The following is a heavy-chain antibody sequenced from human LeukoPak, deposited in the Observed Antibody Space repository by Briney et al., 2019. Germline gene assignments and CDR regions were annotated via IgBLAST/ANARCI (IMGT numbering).Heavy chain of an antibody. V-gene: IGHV1-69*04. J-gene: IGHJ4*02. CDR3: TREGPIMAPSPMDY. CDR1: GGTFSSYA. D-gene: IGHD5-12*01. CDR2: IIPIFGIA. Sequence: SVKVSCKASGGTFSSYAISWVRQAPGQGLEWMGRIIPIFGIANYAQKFQGRVTITADKSTSTAYMELSSLRSEDTAVYYCTREGPIMAPSPMDYWGQGTLVTVSS.